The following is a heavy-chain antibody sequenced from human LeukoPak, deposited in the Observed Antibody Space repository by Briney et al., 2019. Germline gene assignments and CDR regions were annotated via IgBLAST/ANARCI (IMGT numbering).Heavy chain of an antibody. J-gene: IGHJ6*02. CDR3: AKAPAPYYYYYGMDV. CDR1: GFTFSSYV. CDR2: ISDNGVTR. Sequence: GGSLRLSCAASGFTFSSYVMNWVRQAPGEGLEWVSSISDNGVTRYYADSVKGRFTISRDNSDNTVYLQMNSLRAEDTAIYYCAKAPAPYYYYYGMDVWDQGTAVTVSS. V-gene: IGHV3-23*01.